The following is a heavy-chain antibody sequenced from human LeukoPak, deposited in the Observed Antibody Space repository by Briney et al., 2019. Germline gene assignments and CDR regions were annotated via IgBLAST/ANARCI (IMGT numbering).Heavy chain of an antibody. V-gene: IGHV3-53*01. CDR2: IYSGGST. J-gene: IGHJ3*02. Sequence: GGSLRLSCAASGFTVSSNYMSRVRQAPGKGLEGVSVIYSGGSTYYADSVKGRFTISRDNAKNSLYLQMNSLRAEDTAVYYCARSRWELLRTGAFGIWGQGTMVTVSS. D-gene: IGHD1-26*01. CDR3: ARSRWELLRTGAFGI. CDR1: GFTVSSNY.